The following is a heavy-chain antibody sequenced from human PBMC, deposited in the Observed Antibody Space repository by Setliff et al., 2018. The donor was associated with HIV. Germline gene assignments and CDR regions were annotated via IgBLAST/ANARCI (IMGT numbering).Heavy chain of an antibody. CDR2: IYYSGST. Sequence: SETLSLTCTVSGGSIRSYYWSWIRQPPGKGLEWIGYIYYSGSTNYNPSLKSRVTISVDTSKNQFSLKLSSVTAADTAVYYCARRDRWFGEHYFDYWGQGTLVTVSS. V-gene: IGHV4-59*08. CDR3: ARRDRWFGEHYFDY. D-gene: IGHD3-10*01. J-gene: IGHJ4*02. CDR1: GGSIRSYY.